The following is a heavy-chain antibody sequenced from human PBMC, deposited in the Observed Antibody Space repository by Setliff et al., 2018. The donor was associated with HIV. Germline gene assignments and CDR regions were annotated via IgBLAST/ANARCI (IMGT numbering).Heavy chain of an antibody. CDR1: GGSISSGSYY. CDR3: ARAPPGIQNDAFDV. CDR2: TYTNGYT. J-gene: IGHJ3*01. V-gene: IGHV4-61*09. Sequence: PSETLSLTCSVSGGSISSGSYYWTWIRQPAGKGPEWIGHTYTNGYTNYNPSLKSRVTISVDTSKNQFSLRLTSVTAADTAVYYCARAPPGIQNDAFDVWGQGTMVTV.